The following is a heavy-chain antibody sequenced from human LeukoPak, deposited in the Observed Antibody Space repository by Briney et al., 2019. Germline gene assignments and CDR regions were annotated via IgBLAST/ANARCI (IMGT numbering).Heavy chain of an antibody. D-gene: IGHD1-26*01. CDR2: ISSSSSYI. V-gene: IGHV3-21*01. J-gene: IGHJ3*02. CDR1: GFTFSSYS. CDR3: ARSEGQGATDAFDI. Sequence: PGGSLRLSCAASGFTFSSYSMNWVRQAPGKGLEWVSSISSSSSYIYYADSVKGRFTISRDNAKNSLYLQMNSLRAEDTTVYYCARSEGQGATDAFDIWGQGTMVTVSS.